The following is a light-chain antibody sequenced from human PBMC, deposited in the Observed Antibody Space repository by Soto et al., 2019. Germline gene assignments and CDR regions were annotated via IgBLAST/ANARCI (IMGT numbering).Light chain of an antibody. CDR1: SSDVGAYKY. J-gene: IGLJ2*01. V-gene: IGLV2-14*01. CDR3: SSYTTSSTLV. Sequence: QSALTQPASVSGSPGQSVTISCTGTSSDVGAYKYVAWYQRHPGKAPKVMIYEVSNRPSWVSNRFSGSKSGNTASLTISGLQAQDEADYYCSSYTTSSTLVFGGGTKVTVL. CDR2: EVS.